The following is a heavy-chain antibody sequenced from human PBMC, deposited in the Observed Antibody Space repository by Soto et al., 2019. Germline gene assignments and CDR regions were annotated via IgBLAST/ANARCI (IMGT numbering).Heavy chain of an antibody. CDR2: IYHTEST. J-gene: IGHJ4*02. D-gene: IGHD4-17*01. V-gene: IGHV4-4*02. CDR1: GDSISSSFW. CDR3: ARYDFGTFDY. Sequence: SETLSLTCAVSGDSISSSFWWSWVRQPPGKGLEWIGEIYHTESTVYNPSLKSRVTISVDKSKNQFSLNLDSVTAADTAVYYCARYDFGTFDYWGREIQVTVSS.